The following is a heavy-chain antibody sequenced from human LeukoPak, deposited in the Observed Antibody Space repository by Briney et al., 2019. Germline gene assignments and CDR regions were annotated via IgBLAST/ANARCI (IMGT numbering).Heavy chain of an antibody. D-gene: IGHD1-7*01. J-gene: IGHJ5*02. CDR3: ARVSLELRSFSSFDP. CDR1: GFTFSSYS. Sequence: PGGSLRLSCAASGFTFSSYSMIWVRQASRKGLEWVSSISSSSSYIYYADSVKGRFTISRDNAKNSLYLQMNSLRAEDTAVYYCARVSLELRSFSSFDPWGQGTLVTVSS. V-gene: IGHV3-21*01. CDR2: ISSSSSYI.